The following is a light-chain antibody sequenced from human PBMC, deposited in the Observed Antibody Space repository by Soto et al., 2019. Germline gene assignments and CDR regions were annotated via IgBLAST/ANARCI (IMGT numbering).Light chain of an antibody. CDR3: QQYYSFPLT. CDR2: AAS. J-gene: IGKJ4*01. V-gene: IGKV1D-8*01. Sequence: VIWMTQSPSLLSASTGDRVTISCRMSQGIRSYLAWYQQKPGKAPELLIYAASTLQSGVPSRFSGSGSGKDFTLTISCLQSEDFATYYCQQYYSFPLTFGGGTKVEIK. CDR1: QGIRSY.